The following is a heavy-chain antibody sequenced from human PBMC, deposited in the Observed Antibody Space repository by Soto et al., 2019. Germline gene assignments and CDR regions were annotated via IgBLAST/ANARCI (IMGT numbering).Heavy chain of an antibody. V-gene: IGHV3-7*01. D-gene: IGHD6-13*01. J-gene: IGHJ4*02. CDR2: IKQDGSEK. Sequence: GGSLRLSCAASGFTFSSYWMSWVRQAPGKGLEWVANIKQDGSEKYYVDSVKGRFTISRDNAKNSLYLQMNSLRAEDTAVYYCARDKKQYSSSWFDYWGQGTLVTVSS. CDR1: GFTFSSYW. CDR3: ARDKKQYSSSWFDY.